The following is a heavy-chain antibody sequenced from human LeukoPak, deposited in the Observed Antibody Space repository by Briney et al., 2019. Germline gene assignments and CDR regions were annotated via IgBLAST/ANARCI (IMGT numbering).Heavy chain of an antibody. Sequence: GGSLRLSCAASGFTFSSYSMNWVRQAPGKGLEWVSSISSSSSYIYYADSVKGRFTISRDNAKNSLYLQMNSLRAEDTAVYYCAKDRGREPPNDYYYGMDVWGQGTTVTVSS. CDR3: AKDRGREPPNDYYYGMDV. J-gene: IGHJ6*02. CDR1: GFTFSSYS. D-gene: IGHD1-14*01. V-gene: IGHV3-21*01. CDR2: ISSSSSYI.